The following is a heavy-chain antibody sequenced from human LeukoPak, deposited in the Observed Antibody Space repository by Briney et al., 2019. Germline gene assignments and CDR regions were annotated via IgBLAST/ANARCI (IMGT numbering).Heavy chain of an antibody. CDR3: ATEPPKGQWLAFDY. Sequence: ASVKVSCKVSGYTFTDYYMHWVQQAPGKGLEWMGLVDPEDGETIYAEKFQGRVTITADTSTETAYMELSSLRSEDTAVYYCATEPPKGQWLAFDYWGQGTLVTVSS. CDR2: VDPEDGET. J-gene: IGHJ4*02. CDR1: GYTFTDYY. V-gene: IGHV1-69-2*01. D-gene: IGHD6-19*01.